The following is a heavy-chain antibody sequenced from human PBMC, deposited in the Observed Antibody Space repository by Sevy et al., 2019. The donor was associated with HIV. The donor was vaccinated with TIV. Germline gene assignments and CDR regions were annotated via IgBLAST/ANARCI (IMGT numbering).Heavy chain of an antibody. J-gene: IGHJ4*02. D-gene: IGHD3-22*01. V-gene: IGHV4-34*01. CDR3: VRAGHILPEYYDSSGYYLDY. CDR1: GGSFSGYY. Sequence: SETLSLTCAVYGGSFSGYYWSWIRQPPGKGLEWIGEINHSGSTNYNPSLKSRVTISVDTSKNQFSLKLSSVTAADTAVYYCVRAGHILPEYYDSSGYYLDYWGQGTLVTVSS. CDR2: INHSGST.